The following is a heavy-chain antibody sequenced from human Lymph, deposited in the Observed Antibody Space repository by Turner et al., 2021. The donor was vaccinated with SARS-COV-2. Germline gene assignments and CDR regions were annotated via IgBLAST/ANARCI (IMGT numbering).Heavy chain of an antibody. Sequence: QLQLQESGPGLVKPSETLSLTCPVSGGSISSSTYYWGWIRQPPGKGLEWIGSIYYSGITYQNPSLKSRVTISVDPSKNQISLKLSSVTAADTAVYYCARQRLTRYGMDVRGQGTTVTVSS. CDR3: ARQRLTRYGMDV. V-gene: IGHV4-39*01. CDR2: IYYSGIT. CDR1: GGSISSSTYY. D-gene: IGHD2-21*02. J-gene: IGHJ6*02.